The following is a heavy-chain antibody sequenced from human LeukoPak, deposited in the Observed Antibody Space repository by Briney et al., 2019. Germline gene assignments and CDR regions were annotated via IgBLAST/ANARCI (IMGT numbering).Heavy chain of an antibody. J-gene: IGHJ4*02. CDR3: ARGFGMLDILTGYCFDY. CDR2: ISAYNGNT. V-gene: IGHV1-18*04. Sequence: ASVKVSCKASGYTFTSYGISWVRQVPGQGLEWMGWISAYNGNTNYAQKLQGRVTMTTDTSTSTAYMELRSLRSDDTAVYYCARGFGMLDILTGYCFDYWGQGTLVTVSS. CDR1: GYTFTSYG. D-gene: IGHD3-9*01.